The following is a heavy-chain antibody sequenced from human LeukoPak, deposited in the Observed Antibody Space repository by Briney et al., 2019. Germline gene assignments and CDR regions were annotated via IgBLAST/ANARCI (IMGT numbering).Heavy chain of an antibody. D-gene: IGHD5-24*01. CDR1: DGSFRGYY. CDR3: ARDGYNFRKRFDY. V-gene: IGHV4-34*01. J-gene: IGHJ4*02. CDR2: INHSGST. Sequence: SETLSLTCAVYDGSFRGYYWSWIRQPPGKGLEWIGEINHSGSTNYNPSLKSRVTISVDTSKNQFSLKLSSVTAADTAVYYCARDGYNFRKRFDYWGQGTLVTVSS.